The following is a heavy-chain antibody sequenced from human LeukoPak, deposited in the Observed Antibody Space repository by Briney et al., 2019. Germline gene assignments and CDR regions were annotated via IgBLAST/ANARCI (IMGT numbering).Heavy chain of an antibody. Sequence: PGGSLRLSCEASGFTFEDYEMSWFRQAPGKGPEWILYISATGNTKYYADSVRGRFSISRDNAQSSLYLQMSTLRVEDTAVYYCARDLPTPMIGYSNDAFDIWGQGTMVTVSS. V-gene: IGHV3-11*01. CDR2: ISATGNTK. D-gene: IGHD5-18*01. CDR3: ARDLPTPMIGYSNDAFDI. J-gene: IGHJ3*02. CDR1: GFTFEDYE.